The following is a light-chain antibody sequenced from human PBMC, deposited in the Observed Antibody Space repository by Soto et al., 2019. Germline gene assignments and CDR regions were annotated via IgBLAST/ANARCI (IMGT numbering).Light chain of an antibody. V-gene: IGLV2-8*01. CDR3: SSFTSRFTFV. CDR2: DVN. CDR1: SSDVGAYIF. Sequence: QSALTQPPSASGSPGQSVTISCTGTSSDVGAYIFVSWYQQHPGKAPKLMVYDVNRRPPGVPDRFFGSKSGNTASLTVSGLQAEDEADYYCSSFTSRFTFVFGTGTKVTVL. J-gene: IGLJ1*01.